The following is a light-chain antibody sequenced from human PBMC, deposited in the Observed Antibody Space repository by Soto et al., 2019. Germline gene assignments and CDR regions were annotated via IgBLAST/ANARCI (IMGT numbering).Light chain of an antibody. CDR3: QQYGSSGT. CDR1: QSVSSS. CDR2: GAS. J-gene: IGKJ1*01. V-gene: IGKV3-20*01. Sequence: EIVLTQSPCTLSLSPGERATLSCRASQSVSSSLAWYQQKPGQAPRLLIYGASNRATGIPDRFSGSGSGTDFTLTISRLEPEDFAVYYCQQYGSSGTFGQGTKVDI.